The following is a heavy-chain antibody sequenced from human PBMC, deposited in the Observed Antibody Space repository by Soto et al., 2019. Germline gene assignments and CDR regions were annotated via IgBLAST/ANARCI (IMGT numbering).Heavy chain of an antibody. CDR2: IYSGGNT. CDR1: GFTVSGNY. CDR3: ARDGTYYGSGSDYRPYYYNGMDV. D-gene: IGHD3-10*01. J-gene: IGHJ6*02. Sequence: EVHLVESGGGLVQPGGSLTLSCAASGFTVSGNYMTWVRQAPGKGLEWVSVIYSGGNTYYADSVKGRFTISRDNSKNTLFLLMTRLRAEDTAVYFCARDGTYYGSGSDYRPYYYNGMDVWGQGTTVTVS. V-gene: IGHV3-66*01.